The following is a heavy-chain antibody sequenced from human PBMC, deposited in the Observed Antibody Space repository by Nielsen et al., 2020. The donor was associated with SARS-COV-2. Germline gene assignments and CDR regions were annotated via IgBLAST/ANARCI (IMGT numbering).Heavy chain of an antibody. D-gene: IGHD3-3*01. Sequence: GESLKISCAASGFTFSSYWMSWVHQAPGKGLEWVANIKQDGSEKYYVDSVKGRFTISRDNAKNSLYLQMNSLRAEDTAVYYCARGQGVTIFGPYTHYGMDVWGQGTTVTVSS. CDR1: GFTFSSYW. CDR3: ARGQGVTIFGPYTHYGMDV. V-gene: IGHV3-7*05. CDR2: IKQDGSEK. J-gene: IGHJ6*02.